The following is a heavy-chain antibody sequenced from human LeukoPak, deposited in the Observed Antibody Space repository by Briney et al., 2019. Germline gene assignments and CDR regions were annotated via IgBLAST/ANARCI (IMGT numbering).Heavy chain of an antibody. CDR1: GLTFSSSW. Sequence: PGGSLRLSCAVSGLTFSSSWMDWVRQVPGKGLEWVASINPDGNKKYSADSVKGRFTISRDNAENSLYLQMNSLRVEDTAFYYCARDLAYSRLDYWGQGMLVTVSS. D-gene: IGHD5-18*01. V-gene: IGHV3-7*01. CDR2: INPDGNKK. CDR3: ARDLAYSRLDY. J-gene: IGHJ4*02.